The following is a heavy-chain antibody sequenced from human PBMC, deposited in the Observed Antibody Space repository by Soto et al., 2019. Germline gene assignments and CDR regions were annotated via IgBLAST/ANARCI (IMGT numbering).Heavy chain of an antibody. CDR1: GYTFTIYD. J-gene: IGHJ6*03. D-gene: IGHD6-6*01. Sequence: GASVNVSCKASGYTFTIYDINWVLRATGQGLEWMGWMNPNSGNTGYAQKFQGRVTMTRNTSISTAYMELSSLRSEDTAVYYCAREELGQLANYYYYYMAVRAQGTTVPVSS. CDR3: AREELGQLANYYYYYMAV. CDR2: MNPNSGNT. V-gene: IGHV1-8*01.